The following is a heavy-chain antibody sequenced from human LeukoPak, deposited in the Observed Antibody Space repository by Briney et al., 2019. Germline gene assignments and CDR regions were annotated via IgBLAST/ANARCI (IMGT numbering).Heavy chain of an antibody. D-gene: IGHD3-22*01. CDR3: ASNYDSSGSFDP. CDR2: ISAYNGNT. CDR1: GYTFTSYG. J-gene: IGHJ5*02. V-gene: IGHV1-18*01. Sequence: ASVKVSCKASGYTFTSYGISWVRQAPGQGLEWMGWISAYNGNTNYAQKLQGRVTMTTDTSTSTAYMELSSLRSEDTAVYYCASNYDSSGSFDPWGQGTLVTVSS.